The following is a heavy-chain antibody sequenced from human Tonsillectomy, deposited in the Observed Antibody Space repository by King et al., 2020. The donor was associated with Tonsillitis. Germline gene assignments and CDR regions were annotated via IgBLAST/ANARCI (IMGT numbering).Heavy chain of an antibody. CDR3: AGVDCRGGSCYPFCFDF. CDR2: LCGRGSST. CDR1: GFTFISYA. J-gene: IGHJ4*02. Sequence: VQLVESGGGLAQPGGSLRLSLAASGFTFISYAMSWVRQAPGKGLVWVSTLCGRGSSTYSADSVKGRFTISRDNSKNKLYLEMNSLGTDDTAIYFCAGVDCRGGSCYPFCFDFWGQGTLVTVSS. D-gene: IGHD2-15*01. V-gene: IGHV3-23*04.